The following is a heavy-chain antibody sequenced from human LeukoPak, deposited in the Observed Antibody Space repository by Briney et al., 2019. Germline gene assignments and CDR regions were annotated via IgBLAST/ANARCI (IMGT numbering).Heavy chain of an antibody. CDR2: ISGSGGST. CDR3: AKSDIVVVVAASHY. D-gene: IGHD2-15*01. J-gene: IGHJ4*02. CDR1: GFTFSSYA. Sequence: HPGGSLRLSCAASGFTFSSYAISSVRQAPGKGLEWVSAISGSGGSTYYADSVKGRFTISRDNSKNTLYLQMNSLRAEDTAVYYCAKSDIVVVVAASHYWGQGTLVTVSS. V-gene: IGHV3-23*01.